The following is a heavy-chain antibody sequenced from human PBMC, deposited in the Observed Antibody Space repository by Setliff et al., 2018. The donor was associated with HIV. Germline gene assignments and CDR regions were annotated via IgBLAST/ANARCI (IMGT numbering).Heavy chain of an antibody. V-gene: IGHV4-34*01. CDR3: ARDTVGDSRVTEFDY. Sequence: PSETLSLTCAVFGGSFSDFYWSWIRQPPGKGLEWIGEISYSGSTVYNPSLKSRVIISLDTSKNQLSLRLSSMTAADTAVYYCARDTVGDSRVTEFDYWGQGTLVTSPQ. CDR2: ISYSGST. CDR1: GGSFSDFY. J-gene: IGHJ4*02. D-gene: IGHD2-21*02.